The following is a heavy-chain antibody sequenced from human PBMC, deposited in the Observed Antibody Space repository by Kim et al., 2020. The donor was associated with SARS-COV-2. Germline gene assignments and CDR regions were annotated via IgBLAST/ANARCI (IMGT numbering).Heavy chain of an antibody. Sequence: GGSLRLSCAASGFTFSSYSMNWVRQAPGKGLEWVSSISSSSSYIYYADSVKGRFTISRDNAKNSLYLQMNSLRAEDTAVYYCARDWSEVAPWYYGSGSHFYYYYGMDVWGQGTTVTVSS. CDR3: ARDWSEVAPWYYGSGSHFYYYYGMDV. D-gene: IGHD3-10*01. J-gene: IGHJ6*02. V-gene: IGHV3-21*01. CDR1: GFTFSSYS. CDR2: ISSSSSYI.